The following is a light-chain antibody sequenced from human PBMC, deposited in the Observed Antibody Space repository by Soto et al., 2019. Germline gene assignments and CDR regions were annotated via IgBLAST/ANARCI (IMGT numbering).Light chain of an antibody. CDR1: SSDVATYNY. J-gene: IGLJ3*02. CDR3: TSYPTSSTLV. V-gene: IGLV2-14*01. Sequence: QSVLTQPASVSGSPGQSITISCTGSSSDVATYNYVSWYQHHPGKAPKLMIYEVTNRPSGVSDRFSGSKSGNTASLTISGLQAADEADYYCTSYPTSSTLVFGGGTKLTVL. CDR2: EVT.